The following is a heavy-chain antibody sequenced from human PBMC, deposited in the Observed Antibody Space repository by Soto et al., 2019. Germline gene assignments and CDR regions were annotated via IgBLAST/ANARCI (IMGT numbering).Heavy chain of an antibody. D-gene: IGHD3-16*02. CDR1: GFTFSSYS. V-gene: IGHV3-48*01. CDR3: ARDPPVATFGGVIVTGRRDMDV. J-gene: IGHJ6*03. CDR2: ISSSSSTI. Sequence: GGSLRLSCAASGFTFSSYSMNWVRQAPGKGLEWVSYISSSSSTIYYADSVKGRFTISRDNAKNSLYLQMNSLRAEDTAVYYCARDPPVATFGGVIVTGRRDMDVWGKGTTVTVSS.